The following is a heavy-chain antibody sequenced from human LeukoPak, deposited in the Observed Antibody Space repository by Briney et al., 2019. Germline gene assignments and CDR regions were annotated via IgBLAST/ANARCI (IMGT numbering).Heavy chain of an antibody. CDR1: GGSFSGYY. D-gene: IGHD3-22*01. CDR2: INHSGST. J-gene: IGHJ4*02. CDR3: AREGYSYDSSGYSNY. Sequence: SETLSLTCAVYGGSFSGYYWSWIPQPAGKGLEWIGEINHSGSTNYNPSLKSRVTISVDTSKNQFSLKLSSVTAADTAVYYCAREGYSYDSSGYSNYWGQGTLVTVSS. V-gene: IGHV4-34*01.